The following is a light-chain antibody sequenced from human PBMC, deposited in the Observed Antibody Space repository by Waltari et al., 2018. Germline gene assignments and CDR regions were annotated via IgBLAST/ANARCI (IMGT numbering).Light chain of an antibody. CDR2: RND. CDR1: SSNVGSNY. Sequence: QSVLSQPPSASGTPGQRVTISCSGTSSNVGSNYVYWYQHLPGTVPKLPIYRNDQRPSGCPDRFYVSKSGTSASLAISGLQSEDESDYYCAVWDDSLIGRVFGGGTKLTVL. J-gene: IGLJ3*02. CDR3: AVWDDSLIGRV. V-gene: IGLV1-47*01.